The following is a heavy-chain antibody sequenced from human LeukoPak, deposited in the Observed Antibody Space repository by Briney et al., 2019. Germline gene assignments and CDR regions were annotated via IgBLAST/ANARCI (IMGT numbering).Heavy chain of an antibody. D-gene: IGHD3-10*01. CDR1: GYSFTSYW. J-gene: IGHJ4*02. Sequence: GESLKISCKGSGYSFTSYWIGWVRQMPGKGLEWMGIFYPGDSDTRYSPSFQGQVTISADKSISTAYLQWSSLKASDTAMYYCARSGVMVRGAPTYYFDYWGQGTLVTVSS. CDR3: ARSGVMVRGAPTYYFDY. V-gene: IGHV5-51*01. CDR2: FYPGDSDT.